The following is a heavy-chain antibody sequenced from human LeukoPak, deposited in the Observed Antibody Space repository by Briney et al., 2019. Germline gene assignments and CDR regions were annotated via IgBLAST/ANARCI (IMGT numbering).Heavy chain of an antibody. CDR3: ARDKDSSGYFDY. D-gene: IGHD3-22*01. Sequence: PGRSLRLSCAASGFTFSSNGMHWVRQAPGKGLEWVAVIWYDGSNKYYADSVKGRFTISRDNSKNTLYLQMNSLRAEDTAVYYCARDKDSSGYFDYWGQGTLVTVSS. V-gene: IGHV3-33*01. CDR1: GFTFSSNG. J-gene: IGHJ4*02. CDR2: IWYDGSNK.